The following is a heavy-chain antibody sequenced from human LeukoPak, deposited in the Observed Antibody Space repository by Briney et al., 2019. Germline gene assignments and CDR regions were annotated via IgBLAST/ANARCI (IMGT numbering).Heavy chain of an antibody. CDR2: IYSNGHI. Sequence: PSETLSLTSSVSSDSISSSSYLWVWVRQPPGKGLEWIGDIYSNGHISYNPSLKSRAAISVDTSKNQFSLNLSSVTAADTAVYYCARRHYGSGNIDSWGQGTLVTVSS. CDR1: SDSISSSSYL. CDR3: ARRHYGSGNIDS. J-gene: IGHJ4*02. V-gene: IGHV4-39*01. D-gene: IGHD3-10*01.